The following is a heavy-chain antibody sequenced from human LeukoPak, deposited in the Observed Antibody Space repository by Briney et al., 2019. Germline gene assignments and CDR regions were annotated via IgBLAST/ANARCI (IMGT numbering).Heavy chain of an antibody. V-gene: IGHV3-21*01. CDR2: ISSSSRYI. Sequence: GGSLRLSCAASGFTFSSYSMNWVRQAPGKGLEWVSSISSSSRYIYYADSVEGRFTISRDNAKNSLYLQMNSLRAEDTAVYYCARAPSGSYLPRSDYWGQGTLVTVSS. D-gene: IGHD1-26*01. CDR1: GFTFSSYS. CDR3: ARAPSGSYLPRSDY. J-gene: IGHJ4*02.